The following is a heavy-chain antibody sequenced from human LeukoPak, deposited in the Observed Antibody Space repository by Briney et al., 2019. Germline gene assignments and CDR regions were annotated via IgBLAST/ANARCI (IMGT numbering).Heavy chain of an antibody. J-gene: IGHJ5*02. CDR3: ARHLMANWFDP. CDR2: IYYSGST. CDR1: GDSVSSTGYY. D-gene: IGHD5-24*01. V-gene: IGHV4-39*01. Sequence: PSETLSLTCTVSGDSVSSTGYYWGWIRQPPGKGLEWIGSIYYSGSTYYNPSLKSRVTISVDTSKNQFSLKLSSVTAADTAVYYCARHLMANWFDPWGQGTLVTVSS.